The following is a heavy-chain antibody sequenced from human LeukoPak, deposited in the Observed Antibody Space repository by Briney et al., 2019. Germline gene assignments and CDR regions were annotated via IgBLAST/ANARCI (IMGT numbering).Heavy chain of an antibody. Sequence: PGGSLRLSCAASGFTFSSYGMHWVRQAPGKGLEWVAFIRYDGSNKYYADSVKGRFTISRDNSKNTLYLQMNSLRAEDTAVYYCAKDGRIDGYNAEYYFDYWGQGTLVTVSS. CDR3: AKDGRIDGYNAEYYFDY. J-gene: IGHJ4*02. V-gene: IGHV3-30*02. CDR2: IRYDGSNK. CDR1: GFTFSSYG. D-gene: IGHD5-24*01.